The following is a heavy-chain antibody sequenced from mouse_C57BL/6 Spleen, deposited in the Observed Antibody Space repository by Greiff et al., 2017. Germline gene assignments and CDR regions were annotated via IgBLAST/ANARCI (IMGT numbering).Heavy chain of an antibody. CDR3: ARRTGLYFDY. J-gene: IGHJ2*01. V-gene: IGHV1-9*01. D-gene: IGHD4-1*01. CDR1: GYTFPGYW. Sequence: VQLQQSGAELMKPGASVKLSCKATGYTFPGYWIEWVKQRPGHGLAWIGEILPGSGSTTYNEKFKGKATFPADTSSNTAYLQLSSLTTEDSAIYYCARRTGLYFDYWGQGTTLTVSS. CDR2: ILPGSGST.